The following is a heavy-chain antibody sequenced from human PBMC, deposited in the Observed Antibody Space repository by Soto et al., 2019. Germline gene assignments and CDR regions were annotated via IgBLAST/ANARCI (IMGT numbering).Heavy chain of an antibody. D-gene: IGHD4-17*01. CDR2: ISAYNGNT. V-gene: IGHV1-18*01. J-gene: IGHJ6*02. Sequence: QVQLVQSGAEVKKPGASVKVSCKASGYTFTSYGISWVRQAPGQGLEWMGWISAYNGNTNYAQKLQGRVTMTTDTXTXTXXMELRSLRSDDTAVYYCARRPPPRFYGDFLYGMDVWGQGTTVTVSS. CDR3: ARRPPPRFYGDFLYGMDV. CDR1: GYTFTSYG.